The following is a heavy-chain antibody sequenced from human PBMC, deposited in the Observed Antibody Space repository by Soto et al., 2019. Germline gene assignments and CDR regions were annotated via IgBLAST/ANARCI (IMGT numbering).Heavy chain of an antibody. V-gene: IGHV4-30-2*01. D-gene: IGHD3-10*02. Sequence: PSETLSLTCAFSGCSISSGGYSWSWIRQPPGKGLEWIGYIYHSVSTYYNPSLKSRVIISVDRSKNQFSLKLSSVTAADTAVYYCARGPPMFYWGQGIRVTVSS. CDR2: IYHSVST. CDR1: GCSISSGGYS. J-gene: IGHJ4*02. CDR3: ARGPPMFY.